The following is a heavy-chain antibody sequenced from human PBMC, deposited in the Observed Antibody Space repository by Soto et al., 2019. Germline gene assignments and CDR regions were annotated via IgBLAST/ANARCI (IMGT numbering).Heavy chain of an antibody. CDR1: GGTFSSYA. V-gene: IGHV1-69*12. Sequence: QVQLVQSGAEVKKPGSSVKVSCKASGGTFSSYAISWVRQAPGKGLEWMGGIIPIFGTANYEQKFQGRVTITADESTSTADMELSSLRSEDKAVYYCARALHSGSQTWGQGTMVTVSS. J-gene: IGHJ3*01. CDR2: IIPIFGTA. CDR3: ARALHSGSQT. D-gene: IGHD1-26*01.